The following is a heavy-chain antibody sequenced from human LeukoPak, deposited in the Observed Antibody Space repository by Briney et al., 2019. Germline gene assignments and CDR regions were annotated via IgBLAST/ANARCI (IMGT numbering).Heavy chain of an antibody. V-gene: IGHV4-34*01. Sequence: SETLSLACAVYGGSFSGYYWSWIRQPPGKGLEWIGEINHSGSTNYNPSLKSRVTISVDTSKNQFSLKLSSVTAADTAVYYCARDNYSWGKGTLVTVSS. CDR1: GGSFSGYY. J-gene: IGHJ4*02. CDR2: INHSGST. D-gene: IGHD1-1*01. CDR3: ARDNYS.